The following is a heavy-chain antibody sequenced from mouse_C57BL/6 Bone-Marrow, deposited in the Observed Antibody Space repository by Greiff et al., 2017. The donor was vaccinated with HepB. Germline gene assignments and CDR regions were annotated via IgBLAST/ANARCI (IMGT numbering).Heavy chain of an antibody. J-gene: IGHJ2*01. CDR2: INPGSGGT. D-gene: IGHD2-4*01. Sequence: QVQLQQSGAELVRPGTSVKVSCKASGYAFTNYLIEWVKQRPGQGLEWIGVINPGSGGTNYNEKFKGKATLTADKSSSTAYMQLSSLTSEDSAVYFCASWVYDYDGHYFDYWGQGTTLTVSS. V-gene: IGHV1-54*01. CDR3: ASWVYDYDGHYFDY. CDR1: GYAFTNYL.